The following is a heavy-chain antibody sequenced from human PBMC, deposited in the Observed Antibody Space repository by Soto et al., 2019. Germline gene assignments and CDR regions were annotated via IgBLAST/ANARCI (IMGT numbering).Heavy chain of an antibody. CDR3: ARVPTYSQDSIGYQPLHP. Sequence: PSETLSITCTVSGASISGFYWSWIRKSAGKGLEWIGRIYATGTTDYNPSLKSRVMMSVDTSKKQFSLKLRSVTAADTAVYYCARVPTYSQDSIGYQPLHPWGQGTLVPVSS. CDR1: GASISGFY. CDR2: IYATGTT. D-gene: IGHD5-18*01. V-gene: IGHV4-4*07. J-gene: IGHJ5*02.